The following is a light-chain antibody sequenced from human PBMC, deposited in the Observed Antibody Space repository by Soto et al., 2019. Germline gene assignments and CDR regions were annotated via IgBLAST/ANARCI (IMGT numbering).Light chain of an antibody. CDR2: DNN. V-gene: IGLV1-51*01. J-gene: IGLJ2*01. CDR3: ATWDGSLPAEV. Sequence: QSVSTQPPSVSAAPGQKVTISCSGSSSNIGNNYVSWYQQLPGTAPKLLIYDNNKRPSGIPDRFSGSKSGTSGTLDITGLQTGDEADYYCATWDGSLPAEVFGGGTKVTVL. CDR1: SSNIGNNY.